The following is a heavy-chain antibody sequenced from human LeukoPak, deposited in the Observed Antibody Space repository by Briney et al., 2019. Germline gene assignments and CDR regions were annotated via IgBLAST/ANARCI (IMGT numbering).Heavy chain of an antibody. V-gene: IGHV4-34*01. CDR1: GGSFSGYY. CDR3: ATPPSAYYDFWSGS. CDR2: INHSGST. J-gene: IGHJ5*02. D-gene: IGHD3-3*01. Sequence: SETLSLTCAVYGGSFSGYYWSWIRQPPGKGLEWIGEINHSGSTNYNPSLKSRVTISVDTSKNQFSLKLSSVTAADTAVYYCATPPSAYYDFWSGSWGQGTLATVSS.